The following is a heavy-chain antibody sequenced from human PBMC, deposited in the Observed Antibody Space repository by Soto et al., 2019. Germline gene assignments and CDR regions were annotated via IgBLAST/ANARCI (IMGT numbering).Heavy chain of an antibody. CDR1: GGSISSAAYY. D-gene: IGHD3-10*01. CDR2: ISHSGST. CDR3: AREYAYGSNFFDC. J-gene: IGHJ4*02. V-gene: IGHV4-31*03. Sequence: QVQLQESGPGLVKPSQTLSLSCTVSGGSISSAAYYWSWIRQHPGKGLAWIGYISHSGSTYYTPSPKSRVIISADTSKNQCSLNLTSVTAADTAVYYCAREYAYGSNFFDCWGQGALVTVSS.